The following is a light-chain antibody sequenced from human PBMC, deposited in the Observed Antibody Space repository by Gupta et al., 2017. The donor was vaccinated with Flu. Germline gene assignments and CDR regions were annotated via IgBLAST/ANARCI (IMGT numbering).Light chain of an antibody. CDR3: QVWDRSSDHPG. CDR2: DNS. V-gene: IGLV3-21*02. CDR1: NIGDKN. J-gene: IGLJ3*02. Sequence: SYVLTQPPSVSVAPGQTARTTCGGNNIGDKNVHWHQQKPGQAPVLVVYDNSDRPSGIPERFSGSNSGNTATLTISRVEAGDEADDYCQVWDRSSDHPGFGGGTRLTVL.